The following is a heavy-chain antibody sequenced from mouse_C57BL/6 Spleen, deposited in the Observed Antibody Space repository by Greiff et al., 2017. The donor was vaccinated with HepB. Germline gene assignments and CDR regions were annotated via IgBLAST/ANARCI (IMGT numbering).Heavy chain of an antibody. V-gene: IGHV1-18*01. CDR2: INPNNGGT. CDR1: GYTFTDYN. J-gene: IGHJ3*01. D-gene: IGHD2-5*01. Sequence: VQLKQSGPELVKPGASVKIPCKASGYTFTDYNMDWVKQSHGKSLEWIGDINPNNGGTIYNQKFKGKATLTVDKSSSTAYMELRSLTSEDTAVYYCARRGYSNYPAWFAYWGQGTLVTVSA. CDR3: ARRGYSNYPAWFAY.